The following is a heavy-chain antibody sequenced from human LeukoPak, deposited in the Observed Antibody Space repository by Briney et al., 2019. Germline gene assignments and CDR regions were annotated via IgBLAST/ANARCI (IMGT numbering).Heavy chain of an antibody. D-gene: IGHD1-26*01. CDR2: IKQDGSEK. J-gene: IGHJ4*02. Sequence: GGSLRLSCAASGFTFSRYWMSWVRQAPGKGLEWVANIKQDGSEKYYVDSVKGRFTISRDNAKNSLYLQMNSLRAEDTAVYYCARGGPTAWYWGQGTLVTVSS. CDR1: GFTFSRYW. V-gene: IGHV3-7*03. CDR3: ARGGPTAWY.